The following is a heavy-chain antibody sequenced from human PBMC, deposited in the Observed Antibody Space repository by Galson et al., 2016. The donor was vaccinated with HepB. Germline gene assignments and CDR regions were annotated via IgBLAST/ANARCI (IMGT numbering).Heavy chain of an antibody. Sequence: SLRLSCAASGITFNVYAMHWVRQAPGKGLEWVAVISYDGDRKYYADSVKGRFTISRDDSTKTLYLQMNSLRAEDTAVYYCARDKTVRGSGWYSASGCWGQGTLVTVSS. CDR2: ISYDGDRK. CDR1: GITFNVYA. J-gene: IGHJ4*02. V-gene: IGHV3-30*03. D-gene: IGHD6-13*01. CDR3: ARDKTVRGSGWYSASGC.